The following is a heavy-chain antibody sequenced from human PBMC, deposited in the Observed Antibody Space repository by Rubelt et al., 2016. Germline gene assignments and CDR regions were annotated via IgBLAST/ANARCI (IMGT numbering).Heavy chain of an antibody. Sequence: QLQLQESGPGLVKPSETLSLTCTVSGGSISSSSCYWGWIRQPPGKGLEWIGNIYYSGNIYYNPSLKSRVTISVDTSKNQITRKLSSVTAADTAVYYWARDLGQDVGYSYGYDYWGQGTLVTVSS. CDR3: ARDLGQDVGYSYGYDY. CDR2: IYYSGNI. J-gene: IGHJ4*02. V-gene: IGHV4-39*07. CDR1: GGSISSSSCY. D-gene: IGHD5-18*01.